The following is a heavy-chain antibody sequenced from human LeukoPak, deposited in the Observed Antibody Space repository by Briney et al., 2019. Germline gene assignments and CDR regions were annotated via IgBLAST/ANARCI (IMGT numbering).Heavy chain of an antibody. CDR2: ISSSGRTT. Sequence: GGSLRLSCAASGFTFSSYEMNWVRQAPVKGLEWVSYISSSGRTTYNADSVKGRFTISRDNAKNSLYLQMNGLRAEDTAVYYCARTNLWFGELYGFDIWGQGTMVTVSS. CDR3: ARTNLWFGELYGFDI. V-gene: IGHV3-48*03. J-gene: IGHJ3*02. D-gene: IGHD3-10*01. CDR1: GFTFSSYE.